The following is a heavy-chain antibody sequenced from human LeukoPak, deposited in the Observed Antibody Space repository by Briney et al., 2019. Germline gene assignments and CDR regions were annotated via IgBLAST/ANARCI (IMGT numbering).Heavy chain of an antibody. CDR1: GFTFSSYW. CDR2: INSDGSST. D-gene: IGHD6-19*01. J-gene: IGHJ4*02. V-gene: IGHV3-74*01. CDR3: AKLAGTGGFDY. Sequence: GGSLRLSCAASGFTFSSYWMHWVRQAPGKGLVWVSRINSDGSSTSYADSVKGRFTISRDNAKNSLYLQMNSLRAEDTAMYYCAKLAGTGGFDYWGQGTLVTVSS.